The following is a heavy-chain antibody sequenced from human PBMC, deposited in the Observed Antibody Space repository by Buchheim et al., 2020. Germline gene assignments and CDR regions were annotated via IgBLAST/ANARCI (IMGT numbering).Heavy chain of an antibody. J-gene: IGHJ4*02. V-gene: IGHV3-33*01. CDR3: ARDLSGSYSLPLGY. D-gene: IGHD1-26*01. CDR2: IWYDGSNK. CDR1: GFTFSSYG. Sequence: QVQLVESGGGVVQPGRSLRLSCAASGFTFSSYGMHWVRQAPGKGLEWVAVIWYDGSNKYYADSVKGRFTISRDNSKNTLYLQMNSLRAEDTAVYYCARDLSGSYSLPLGYWGQGTL.